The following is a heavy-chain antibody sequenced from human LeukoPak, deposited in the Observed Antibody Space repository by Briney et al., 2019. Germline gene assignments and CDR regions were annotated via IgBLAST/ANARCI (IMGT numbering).Heavy chain of an antibody. D-gene: IGHD3-3*01. CDR1: GFTFSSYS. CDR2: ISSSSSYI. Sequence: GGSLRLSCAASGFTFSSYSMNWVRQAPGKGLEWVPSISSSSSYIYYADSVKGRFTISRDNAKNSLYLQMNSLRAEDTAVYYCATYDFWSGPPFDYWGQGTLVTVSS. J-gene: IGHJ4*02. CDR3: ATYDFWSGPPFDY. V-gene: IGHV3-21*01.